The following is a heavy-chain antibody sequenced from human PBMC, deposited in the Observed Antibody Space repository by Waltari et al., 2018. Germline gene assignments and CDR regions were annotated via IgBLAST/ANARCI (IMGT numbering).Heavy chain of an antibody. CDR2: MYHSGGT. Sequence: QVQLQESGPGLVKPSETLSLTCAVSGFSISSGYYGGWIRQSPGKGLEWIGSMYHSGGTYYKPSLKSRVTISLDTSKNQFSLKLTSGTAADTAVYYCAGTSDFGSRFDPWGQGTLVTVFS. J-gene: IGHJ5*02. D-gene: IGHD3-3*01. CDR3: AGTSDFGSRFDP. CDR1: GFSISSGYY. V-gene: IGHV4-38-2*01.